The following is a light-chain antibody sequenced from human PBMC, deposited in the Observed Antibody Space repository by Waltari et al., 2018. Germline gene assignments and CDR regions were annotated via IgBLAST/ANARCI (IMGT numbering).Light chain of an antibody. J-gene: IGLJ1*01. V-gene: IGLV1-51*01. CDR3: GTWETGLGLYV. CDR2: DTY. Sequence: QSVLTQPPSVSAAPGQRVTISCSGSGSNVGSNSVPWYQQLPGTAPNLLIYDTYKRPSGISDRFSGSKSGTSATLDITGLQTGDEADYFCGTWETGLGLYVFANATKVTVL. CDR1: GSNVGSNS.